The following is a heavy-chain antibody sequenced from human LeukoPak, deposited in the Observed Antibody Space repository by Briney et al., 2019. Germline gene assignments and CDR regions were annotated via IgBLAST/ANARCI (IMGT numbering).Heavy chain of an antibody. J-gene: IGHJ6*03. CDR3: AKASSSYYYYMDV. D-gene: IGHD2-15*01. CDR1: GFTFSSYG. Sequence: GGSLRLSCAASGFTFSSYGMSWVRQAPGKGLEGVSAISGSGGSTYYADSVQGRFTISRDNSQNTLDLQMNSLRAEDTAVYYCAKASSSYYYYMDVWGKGTTVTISS. CDR2: ISGSGGST. V-gene: IGHV3-23*01.